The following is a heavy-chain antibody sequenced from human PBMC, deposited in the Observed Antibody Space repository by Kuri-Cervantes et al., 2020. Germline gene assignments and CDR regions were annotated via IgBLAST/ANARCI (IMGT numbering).Heavy chain of an antibody. D-gene: IGHD4-17*01. V-gene: IGHV4-61*01. J-gene: IGHJ4*02. CDR1: GGSISSSSYY. CDR3: AREAAVTTFSRRVGFDY. Sequence: SETLSLTCTVSGGSISSSSYYWGWIRQPPGKGLEWIGYIYYSGSTNYNPSLKSRVTISVDTSKNQFSLKLSSVTAADTAVYYCAREAAVTTFSRRVGFDYWGQGTLVTVSS. CDR2: IYYSGST.